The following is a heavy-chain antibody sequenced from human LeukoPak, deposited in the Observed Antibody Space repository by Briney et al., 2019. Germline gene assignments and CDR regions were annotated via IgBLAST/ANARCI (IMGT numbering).Heavy chain of an antibody. Sequence: PGRSLRLSCAASGFTFSSYAMHWVRQAPGKGLEWVAVISYDGSNKYYADSVKGRFTISRDNSKNTLSLQMNSLRAEDTAVYYCAKDTSSSYGTDIDYWGQGTLVTVSS. J-gene: IGHJ4*02. CDR1: GFTFSSYA. D-gene: IGHD5-18*01. V-gene: IGHV3-30*04. CDR3: AKDTSSSYGTDIDY. CDR2: ISYDGSNK.